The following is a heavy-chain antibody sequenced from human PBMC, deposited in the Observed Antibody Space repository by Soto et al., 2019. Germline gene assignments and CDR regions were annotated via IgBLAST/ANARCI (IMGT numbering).Heavy chain of an antibody. CDR2: ISGSGGST. Sequence: PGGYPGLSCAAPGFIFSSYAMSWVRQASGKGLEWVSAISGSGGSTYYADSVKGRFTISRDNSKNTLYLQMNSLRAEDTAVYYWAKYGDQYGYFDYWGQGSLVTVCS. J-gene: IGHJ4*02. V-gene: IGHV3-23*01. CDR1: GFIFSSYA. CDR3: AKYGDQYGYFDY. D-gene: IGHD4-17*01.